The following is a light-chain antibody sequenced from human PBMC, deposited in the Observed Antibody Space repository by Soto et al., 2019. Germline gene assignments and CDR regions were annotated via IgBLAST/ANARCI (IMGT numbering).Light chain of an antibody. V-gene: IGLV2-14*03. Sequence: QSALTQPSSMSGSPGQSITISCTGTSSDIGAYEHVSWYQQRPGRAPKVLIYDVRIRPSEVSNRFSGSKSGDTAFLTISGLQAEDEAVYYCASKTTSSTVLFGGGTKLTVL. CDR1: SSDIGAYEH. J-gene: IGLJ2*01. CDR3: ASKTTSSTVL. CDR2: DVR.